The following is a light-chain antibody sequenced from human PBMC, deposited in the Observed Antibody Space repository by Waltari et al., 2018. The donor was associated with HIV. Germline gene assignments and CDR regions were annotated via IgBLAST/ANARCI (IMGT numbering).Light chain of an antibody. J-gene: IGLJ2*01. CDR1: SSDVGAYNS. CDR2: NVS. Sequence: QSALTQPRSVSESPGQSVTISCTGTSSDVGAYNSVSWYQQHPGRAPKFIIYNVSERPSGGPDRFSGSKSGNTASLTISGLQAEDEADYYCSSYAGTSNFVLFGGGTKLTVL. V-gene: IGLV2-11*01. CDR3: SSYAGTSNFVL.